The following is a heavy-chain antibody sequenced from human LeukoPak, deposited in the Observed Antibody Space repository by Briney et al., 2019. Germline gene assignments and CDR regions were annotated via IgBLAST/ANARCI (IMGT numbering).Heavy chain of an antibody. V-gene: IGHV3-74*01. J-gene: IGHJ4*02. CDR1: GFTFSSYW. CDR2: INTDGSYT. Sequence: GGSLRLSCAASGFTFSSYWMHWVRQAPGKGLVWVSRINTDGSYTSYADSVKGRFTISRDNAKNSLYLQMNSLRDEDTAVYYCARHDYGGNSGDYWGQGTLVTVSS. CDR3: ARHDYGGNSGDY. D-gene: IGHD4-23*01.